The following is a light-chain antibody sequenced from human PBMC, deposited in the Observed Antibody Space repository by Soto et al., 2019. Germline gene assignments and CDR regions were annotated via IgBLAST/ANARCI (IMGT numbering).Light chain of an antibody. CDR1: QIITNR. V-gene: IGKV1-5*01. Sequence: DIQMTQSPSTLSASVGDRVTITCRASQIITNRLAWYQQKPGKAPKVLIYDASNLESGVPSRFSGIRSGTEFTLTISSLQPEDFATYYCLQHNSYPGTFGQGTKVDIK. J-gene: IGKJ1*01. CDR3: LQHNSYPGT. CDR2: DAS.